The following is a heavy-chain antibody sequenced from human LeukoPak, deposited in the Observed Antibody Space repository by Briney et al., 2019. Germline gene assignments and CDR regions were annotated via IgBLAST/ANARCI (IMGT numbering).Heavy chain of an antibody. Sequence: GRSLRLSCVASGFTFDDYAMHWVRQAPGKGLEWVSGISWNSGSTGYADSVKGRFTISRDNAKNSLYLQMNSLRAEDTAVYYCARLGHDYLPDYWGQGTLVTVSS. CDR1: GFTFDDYA. CDR3: ARLGHDYLPDY. J-gene: IGHJ4*02. V-gene: IGHV3-9*01. D-gene: IGHD4-11*01. CDR2: ISWNSGST.